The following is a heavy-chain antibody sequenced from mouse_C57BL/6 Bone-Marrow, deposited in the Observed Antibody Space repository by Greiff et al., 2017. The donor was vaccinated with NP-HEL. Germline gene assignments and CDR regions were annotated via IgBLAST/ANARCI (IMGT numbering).Heavy chain of an antibody. Sequence: QVQLQQPGAELVKPGASVKLSCKASGYTFTSYLMHWVKQRPGRGLEWIGRIDPNGGGTKYNEKFKSKSTLTVDKPSSTAYLQLNSLTSEDSAVFYCARYYAGSSSFDYWGQGTTLTVSS. CDR2: IDPNGGGT. CDR3: ARYYAGSSSFDY. V-gene: IGHV1-72*01. CDR1: GYTFTSYL. J-gene: IGHJ2*01. D-gene: IGHD1-1*01.